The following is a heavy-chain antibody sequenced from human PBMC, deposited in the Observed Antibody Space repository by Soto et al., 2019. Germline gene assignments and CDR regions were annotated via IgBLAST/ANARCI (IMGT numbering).Heavy chain of an antibody. J-gene: IGHJ4*02. CDR3: TTVAYGEYVSDY. CDR1: GFAFTNAW. Sequence: GGSLRLSCAASGFAFTNAWMTWVRQAPGKALEWVGRIRSQIDGGTTDPAAPVKGRFTISRDDSKNTLYLQMNNLKTEDTAVYYCTTVAYGEYVSDYWGQGTLVNVSS. V-gene: IGHV3-15*01. CDR2: IRSQIDGGTT. D-gene: IGHD4-17*01.